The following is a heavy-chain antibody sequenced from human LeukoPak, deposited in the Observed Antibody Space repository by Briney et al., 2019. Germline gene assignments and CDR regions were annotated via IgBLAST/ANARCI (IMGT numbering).Heavy chain of an antibody. CDR2: IYYSGGT. V-gene: IGHV4-59*11. Sequence: SETLSLTCTVSGGSISSHYWSWIRQPPGKGLEWIGYIYYSGGTNYNPSLKSRVTISVDTSKNQFSLKLSSVTAADTAVYYCAHSPPDYYYYMDVWGKGTTVTVSS. CDR3: AHSPPDYYYYMDV. J-gene: IGHJ6*03. CDR1: GGSISSHY.